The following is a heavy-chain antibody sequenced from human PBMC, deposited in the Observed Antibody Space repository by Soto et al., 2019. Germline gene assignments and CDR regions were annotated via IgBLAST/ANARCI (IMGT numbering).Heavy chain of an antibody. Sequence: QVQLQESGPGLVKPSQTLSLTCTVSGDSITRGTYYWSWIRQHPGKGLEWIGYIYYSGSTYYSPPLKSRVTILVDTSENQFSLKLTSVTAADTAVYYCTRSGTYLASFEHWGQGTPVTVSS. CDR2: IYYSGST. V-gene: IGHV4-31*06. CDR1: GDSITRGTYY. CDR3: TRSGTYLASFEH. J-gene: IGHJ4*02. D-gene: IGHD3-10*01.